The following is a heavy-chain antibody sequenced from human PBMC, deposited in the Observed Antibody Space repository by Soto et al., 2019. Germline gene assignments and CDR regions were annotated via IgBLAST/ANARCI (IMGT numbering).Heavy chain of an antibody. V-gene: IGHV3-73*01. CDR1: GFTFSGSG. CDR3: METLTPMDV. Sequence: EVQLVESGGGLVQPGESLKLSCVASGFTFSGSGIHWVRQASGKGLEWVGHIRTKTNNYATEYAASVRGRFIISRDDSKNTAYLQMASLTTEDTAVYYCMETLTPMDVWGQGTTVTVSS. CDR2: IRTKTNNYAT. J-gene: IGHJ6*02. D-gene: IGHD4-17*01.